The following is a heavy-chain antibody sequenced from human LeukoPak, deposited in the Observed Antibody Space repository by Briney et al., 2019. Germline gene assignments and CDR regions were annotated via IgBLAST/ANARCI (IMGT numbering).Heavy chain of an antibody. J-gene: IGHJ4*02. CDR1: GFIFRSHG. V-gene: IGHV3-33*01. CDR2: IWHDGRYK. Sequence: GGSLRLSCAASGFIFRSHGMHWVRQAPGKGLEWVAVIWHDGRYKYYADSVKGRFTISRDKSKNTLYLLVDTLRVEDTAVYYCARARDYYGSGCHPDYWGQGTMVTVSS. CDR3: ARARDYYGSGCHPDY. D-gene: IGHD3-10*01.